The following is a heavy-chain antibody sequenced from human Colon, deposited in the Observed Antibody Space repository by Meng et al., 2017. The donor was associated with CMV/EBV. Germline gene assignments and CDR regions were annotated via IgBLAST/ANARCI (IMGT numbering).Heavy chain of an antibody. Sequence: AGGTFSSYAISWGRQAPGQGLEWMGGIIPIFGTANYAQKFQGRVTITADKSTSTAYMELSSLRSEDTAVYYCARDSGSGYGSFTFDYWGQGTLVTVSS. CDR3: ARDSGSGYGSFTFDY. J-gene: IGHJ4*02. D-gene: IGHD6-25*01. CDR1: GGTFSSYA. CDR2: IIPIFGTA. V-gene: IGHV1-69*06.